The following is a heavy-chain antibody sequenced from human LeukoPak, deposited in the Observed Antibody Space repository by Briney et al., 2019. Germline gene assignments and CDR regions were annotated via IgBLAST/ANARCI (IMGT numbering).Heavy chain of an antibody. CDR2: INAGNGNT. CDR3: ARGRRDGYNLAKTYYFDY. V-gene: IGHV1-3*03. CDR1: GYTFTSYA. Sequence: GASVKVSCKASGYTFTSYAMHWVRQAPGQRLEWMGWINAGNGNTKYSQEFQGRVTITRDTSASTAYMELSSLRSEDMAVYYCARGRRDGYNLAKTYYFDYWGQGTLVTVSS. J-gene: IGHJ4*02. D-gene: IGHD5-24*01.